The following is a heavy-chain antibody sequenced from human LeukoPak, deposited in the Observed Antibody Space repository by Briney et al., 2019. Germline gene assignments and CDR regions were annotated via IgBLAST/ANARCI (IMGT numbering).Heavy chain of an antibody. Sequence: SETLSLTCTVSGGSISSGSYYWSWIRQPAGKELEWIGRIYTSGSTNYNPSLKSRVTISLDTSKNQFSLKLSPVTAADAAVYYCARGGNYWPQWWFDPWGRGTLVSVSS. J-gene: IGHJ5*02. CDR3: ARGGNYWPQWWFDP. CDR1: GGSISSGSYY. V-gene: IGHV4-61*02. D-gene: IGHD1-26*01. CDR2: IYTSGST.